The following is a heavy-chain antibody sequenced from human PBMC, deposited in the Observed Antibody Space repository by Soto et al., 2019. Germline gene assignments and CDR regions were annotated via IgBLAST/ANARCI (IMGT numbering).Heavy chain of an antibody. V-gene: IGHV6-1*01. Sequence: SQTLSLTCAISGDSVSSNSAAWNWIRQSPSRGLEWLGRTYYRSKWYNDYAVSVKSRITINPDTSKNQFSLQLNSVTPEDTAVYYCARAVAARTGNYYYYYGMDVWGQGTTVTVSS. CDR1: GDSVSSNSAA. CDR2: TYYRSKWYN. D-gene: IGHD6-6*01. CDR3: ARAVAARTGNYYYYYGMDV. J-gene: IGHJ6*02.